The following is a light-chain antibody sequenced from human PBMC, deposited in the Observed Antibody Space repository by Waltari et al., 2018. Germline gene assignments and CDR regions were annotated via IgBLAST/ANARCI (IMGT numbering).Light chain of an antibody. CDR2: GAS. V-gene: IGKV3-20*01. Sequence: EIVLTQSPGTLSLSPGVRATLSCRASRRVSRALAWYQQNPGQAPRLLSYGASNRATGIPDRFSGSGSGTDFSLIISRLEPEDLAVYYCQHYVSLPVTFGQGTKVEIK. CDR3: QHYVSLPVT. CDR1: RRVSRA. J-gene: IGKJ1*01.